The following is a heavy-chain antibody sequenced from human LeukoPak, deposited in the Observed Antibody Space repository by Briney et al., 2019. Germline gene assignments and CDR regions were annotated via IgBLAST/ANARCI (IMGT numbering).Heavy chain of an antibody. D-gene: IGHD3-9*01. Sequence: QSGGSLRLSCAASGFTFSSYGMHWVRQAPGKGLEWVAVISYDGSNKYYADSVKGRFTISGDNSKNTLYLQMNSLRAEDTAVYYCAKNDRYYDILTGSQGDYWGQGTLVTVSS. J-gene: IGHJ4*02. CDR1: GFTFSSYG. CDR2: ISYDGSNK. V-gene: IGHV3-30*18. CDR3: AKNDRYYDILTGSQGDY.